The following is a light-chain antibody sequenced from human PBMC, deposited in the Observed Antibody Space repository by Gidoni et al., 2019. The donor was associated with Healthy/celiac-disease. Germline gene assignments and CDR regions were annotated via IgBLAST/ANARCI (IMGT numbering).Light chain of an antibody. CDR2: DAS. V-gene: IGKV3-11*01. CDR1: QSVSSY. CDR3: QQRSNWPPYT. Sequence: EIVLTQSPAPLSLSPGERATLSCRASQSVSSYLAWYQQNPGQAPMLLIYDASNRATGIPARFSGSGSGTDFTLTISSLEPEDFAVYYCQQRSNWPPYTFGQGTKLEIK. J-gene: IGKJ2*01.